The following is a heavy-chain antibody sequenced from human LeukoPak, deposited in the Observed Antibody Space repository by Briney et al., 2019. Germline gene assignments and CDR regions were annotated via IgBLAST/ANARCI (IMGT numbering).Heavy chain of an antibody. Sequence: GGSLRLSYAASGFTFSSYSMNWVRQAPGKGLEWVSYISCSSSTIYYADSVMGRFTISRDNAKNSLYLQMNSLRAEDTAVYYCARGSFGATIFGVVIGDYWGQGTLVTVSS. CDR2: ISCSSSTI. J-gene: IGHJ4*02. V-gene: IGHV3-48*04. CDR3: ARGSFGATIFGVVIGDY. CDR1: GFTFSSYS. D-gene: IGHD3-3*01.